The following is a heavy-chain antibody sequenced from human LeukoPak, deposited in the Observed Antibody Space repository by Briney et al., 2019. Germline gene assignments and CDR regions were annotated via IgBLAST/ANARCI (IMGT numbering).Heavy chain of an antibody. V-gene: IGHV3-48*02. CDR3: ARGLRYSSSWYNFDY. Sequence: GGSLRLSCVASGFTFSSSSMNWVRQAPGKGLEWVSYISISSTTIYYADSVKGRFTISRDNAKNSLYLQMNSLRDEDTAVYYCARGLRYSSSWYNFDYWGQGTLVTVSS. J-gene: IGHJ4*02. CDR2: ISISSTTI. D-gene: IGHD6-13*01. CDR1: GFTFSSSS.